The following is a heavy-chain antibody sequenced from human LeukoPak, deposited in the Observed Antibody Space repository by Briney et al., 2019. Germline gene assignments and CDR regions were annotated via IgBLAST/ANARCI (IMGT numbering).Heavy chain of an antibody. CDR1: GFTFSSYG. CDR2: IRYDGSNK. Sequence: GGSLRLSCAASGFTFSSYGMHWVRQAPGKGLEWVAFIRYDGSNKYYADSVKGRFTTSRDNSKNTLYLQMNSLRAEDTAVYYCAKADTAMVTPYVDYWGQGTLVTVSS. V-gene: IGHV3-30*02. CDR3: AKADTAMVTPYVDY. J-gene: IGHJ4*02. D-gene: IGHD5-18*01.